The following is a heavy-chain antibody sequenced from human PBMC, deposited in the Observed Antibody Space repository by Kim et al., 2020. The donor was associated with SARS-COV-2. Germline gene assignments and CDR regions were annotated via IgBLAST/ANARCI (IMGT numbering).Heavy chain of an antibody. J-gene: IGHJ6*03. D-gene: IGHD2-15*01. V-gene: IGHV4-34*01. CDR3: ARLTGAVVVVAATFYYYYMDV. CDR2: INHSGST. CDR1: GGSFSGYY. Sequence: SETLSLTCAVYGGSFSGYYWSWIRQPPGKGLEWIGEINHSGSTNYNPSLKSRVTISVDTSKNQFSLKLSSVTAADTAVYYCARLTGAVVVVAATFYYYYMDVWGKGTTVTVSS.